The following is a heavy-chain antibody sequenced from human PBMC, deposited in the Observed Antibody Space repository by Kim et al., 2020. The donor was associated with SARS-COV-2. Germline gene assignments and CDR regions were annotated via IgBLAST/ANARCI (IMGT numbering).Heavy chain of an antibody. CDR3: ARGDFDIVVVPAAAGAFDI. D-gene: IGHD2-2*01. V-gene: IGHV1-18*04. Sequence: ASVKVSCKASGYTFTSYGISWVRQAPGQGLEWMGWISAYNGNTNYAQKLQGRVTMTTDTSTNTAYMELRSMRSDDTAVYYCARGDFDIVVVPAAAGAFDIWGQGTMGTVSS. CDR1: GYTFTSYG. J-gene: IGHJ3*02. CDR2: ISAYNGNT.